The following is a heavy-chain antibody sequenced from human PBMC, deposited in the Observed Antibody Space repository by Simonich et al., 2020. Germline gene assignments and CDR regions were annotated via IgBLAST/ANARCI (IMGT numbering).Heavy chain of an antibody. J-gene: IGHJ4*02. CDR2: ISCSGGST. CDR3: ATYYFDY. Sequence: EVQLLESGGGLVQPGGYLRLSCAASGFTFSSYAMSWVHKAPGKGLEWGSAISCSGGSTSYAHSVKARFTISSDNSKNTLYLQLNSLRAEDTAVYYCATYYFDYWGQGTLVTVSS. CDR1: GFTFSSYA. V-gene: IGHV3-23*01.